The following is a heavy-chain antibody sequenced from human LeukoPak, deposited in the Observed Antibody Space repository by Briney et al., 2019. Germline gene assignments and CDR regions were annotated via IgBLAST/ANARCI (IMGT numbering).Heavy chain of an antibody. CDR1: GYSISSGYY. J-gene: IGHJ4*02. CDR2: IYYSGST. CDR3: ARQRRMVGFDY. V-gene: IGHV4-38-2*02. Sequence: SETLSLTCTVSGYSISSGYYWGWIRPPPGKGLEWIGSIYYSGSTYYNPSLKSRVTISVDTSKNQFSLKLSSVTAADTAAYYCARQRRMVGFDYWGQGTLVTVSS. D-gene: IGHD2-8*01.